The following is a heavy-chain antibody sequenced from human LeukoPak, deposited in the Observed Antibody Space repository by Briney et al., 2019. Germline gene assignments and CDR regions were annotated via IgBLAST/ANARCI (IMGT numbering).Heavy chain of an antibody. J-gene: IGHJ4*02. CDR2: ISGSGGST. CDR3: AKPDILTGYYDY. D-gene: IGHD3-9*01. V-gene: IGHV3-23*01. CDR1: GFTFSSYW. Sequence: GGSLRLSCAASGFTFSSYWMSWVRQAPGKGLEWVSAISGSGGSTYYADSVKGRFTISRDNSKNTLYLQMNSLRAEDTAVYYCAKPDILTGYYDYWGQGTLVTVSS.